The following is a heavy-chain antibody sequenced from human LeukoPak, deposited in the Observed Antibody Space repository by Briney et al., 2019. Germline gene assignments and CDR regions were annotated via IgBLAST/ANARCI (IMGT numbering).Heavy chain of an antibody. Sequence: SETLSLTCTVSGGSISSSSYYWGWIRQHPGKGLEWIGSIYYSGSTYYNPSLKSRVTISVDTSKNQFSLKLSSVTAADTAVYYCARQDSFSYYYGMDVWGQGTTVTVSS. V-gene: IGHV4-39*01. CDR3: ARQDSFSYYYGMDV. D-gene: IGHD3-3*01. J-gene: IGHJ6*02. CDR1: GGSISSSSYY. CDR2: IYYSGST.